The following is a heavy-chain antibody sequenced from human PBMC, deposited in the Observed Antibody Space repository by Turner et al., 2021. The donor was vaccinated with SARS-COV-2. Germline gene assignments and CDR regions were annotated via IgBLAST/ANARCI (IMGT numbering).Heavy chain of an antibody. V-gene: IGHV4-59*01. Sequence: QVQLQESGPGLVKPSETLSLTCTVSGGSISSYYWSWIRQPPGKGLEWIAYIYYSGSTNYNPSLRSRSTISVDTAKNQFSLKVSSVTAADTAVYYWAGDGCSGGSCYPDYYYGMDVWGQGTTVTVSS. J-gene: IGHJ6*02. CDR2: IYYSGST. CDR1: GGSISSYY. CDR3: AGDGCSGGSCYPDYYYGMDV. D-gene: IGHD2-15*01.